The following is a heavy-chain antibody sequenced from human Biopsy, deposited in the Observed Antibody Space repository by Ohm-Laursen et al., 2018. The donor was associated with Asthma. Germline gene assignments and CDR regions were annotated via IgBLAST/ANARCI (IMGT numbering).Heavy chain of an antibody. Sequence: LSLTCAASEFSVSSSYMSWIRQAPGKGLEWVSVIYNDGRAYYADSVKGRFTVSRDNSKNTLFLQMNSLRAEDTAVYYCTRTTTVTTTYAMDVWGRGTTVTVSS. CDR2: IYNDGRA. CDR3: TRTTTVTTTYAMDV. CDR1: EFSVSSSY. J-gene: IGHJ6*02. V-gene: IGHV3-53*01. D-gene: IGHD4-17*01.